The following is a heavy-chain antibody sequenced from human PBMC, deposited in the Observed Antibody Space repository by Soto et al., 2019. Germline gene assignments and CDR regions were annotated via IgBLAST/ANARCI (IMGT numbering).Heavy chain of an antibody. CDR1: GFTFSNAW. CDR3: ARDERGPDV. J-gene: IGHJ6*04. V-gene: IGHV3-74*01. CDR2: VNNDGYNT. Sequence: GGSLRLSCRAPGFTFSNAWMHWVRRAPGKGLVWVSRVNNDGYNTAYADSVKGRFTIPRDNARNILYMQMDSLRVEDTAIYYCARDERGPDVWGKGIRVTVYS.